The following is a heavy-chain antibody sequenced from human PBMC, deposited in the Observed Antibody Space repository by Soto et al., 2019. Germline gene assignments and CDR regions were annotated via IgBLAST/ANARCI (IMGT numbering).Heavy chain of an antibody. CDR1: GFIFSDYY. CDR3: ARLGQFDF. CDR2: ISGSGDTI. V-gene: IGHV3-11*01. Sequence: QVQLVQSGGGLVRPGGSLRLSCEASGFIFSDYYMAWIRQAPGKGLEWVSYISGSGDTIYYADSVKVRFTITSDSAKDSLDLQMNTLRDEDTAIYFCARLGQFDFWGQGTVVTVSS. J-gene: IGHJ4*02.